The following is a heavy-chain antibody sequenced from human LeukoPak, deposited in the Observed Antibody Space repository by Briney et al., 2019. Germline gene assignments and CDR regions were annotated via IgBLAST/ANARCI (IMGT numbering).Heavy chain of an antibody. CDR1: GGTFSSYA. V-gene: IGHV1-69*05. Sequence: SVKVSCKASGGTFSSYAISWVRQAPGQGLEWMGGIIPIFGTANYAQKFQGRVTITTDESTSTAYMELSSLRSEDTAVYYCARNRAAAAGRGDYWGQGTLVTVSS. D-gene: IGHD6-13*01. CDR2: IIPIFGTA. CDR3: ARNRAAAAGRGDY. J-gene: IGHJ4*02.